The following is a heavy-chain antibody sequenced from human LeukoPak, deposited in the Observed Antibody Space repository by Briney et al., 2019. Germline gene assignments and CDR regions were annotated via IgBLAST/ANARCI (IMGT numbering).Heavy chain of an antibody. CDR1: GFTFSSYW. D-gene: IGHD3-9*01. CDR2: IKQDGSEK. J-gene: IGHJ4*02. V-gene: IGHV3-7*03. CDR3: ARVEKDDILTGYLDY. Sequence: PGGSLRLSCAASGFTFSSYWMIWVRQAPGKGLEWVANIKQDGSEKYYVDSVKGRFTISRDNAKNSLYLQMNSLRAEDTAVYYCARVEKDDILTGYLDYWGQGTLVTVSS.